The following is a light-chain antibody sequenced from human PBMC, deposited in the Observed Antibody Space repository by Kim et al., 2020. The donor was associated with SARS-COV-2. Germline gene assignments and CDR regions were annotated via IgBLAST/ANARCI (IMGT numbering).Light chain of an antibody. Sequence: GKSVTISCTGTSSDIGDYNHVSSYQQHPGQVPKLMIYDVTKRPSGVPDRFSGSKSGNTASLTISGLQTEDEADYYCSSYAGSYTMIFGGGTQLTVL. CDR2: DVT. V-gene: IGLV2-11*03. CDR3: SSYAGSYTMI. CDR1: SSDIGDYNH. J-gene: IGLJ2*01.